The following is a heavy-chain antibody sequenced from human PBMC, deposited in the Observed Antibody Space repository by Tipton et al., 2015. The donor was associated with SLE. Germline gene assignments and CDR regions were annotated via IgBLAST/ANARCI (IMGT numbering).Heavy chain of an antibody. CDR2: MYTSGST. Sequence: LRLSCTVSGGSISSGCYYWTWVRQPAGKRLEWIGRMYTSGSTTYNPSLQSRVTISVDTSKNQFSLKLNSVTAADTAVYYCARSSPLQVYDYWGQGTLVTVSS. J-gene: IGHJ4*02. V-gene: IGHV4-61*02. CDR3: ARSSPLQVYDY. CDR1: GGSISSGCYY. D-gene: IGHD6-6*01.